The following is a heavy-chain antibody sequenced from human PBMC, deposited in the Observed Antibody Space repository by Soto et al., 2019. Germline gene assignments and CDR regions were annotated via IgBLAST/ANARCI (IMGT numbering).Heavy chain of an antibody. J-gene: IGHJ6*04. D-gene: IGHD2-15*01. Sequence: EVQLVEYGGGLVQPGGYLRLSCAASGFTVSSKYMSWVRQAPGKGLEWVSLIHSGGPTYYSDSVKGRFTISSYTSENTVHLQMASLRAEATAVYYCARGDVLCDGGRCCGVTLDVWGKGTTVTVSS. V-gene: IGHV3-66*01. CDR2: IHSGGPT. CDR1: GFTVSSKY. CDR3: ARGDVLCDGGRCCGVTLDV.